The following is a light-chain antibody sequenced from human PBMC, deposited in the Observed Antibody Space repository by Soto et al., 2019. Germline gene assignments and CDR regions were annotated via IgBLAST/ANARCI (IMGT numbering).Light chain of an antibody. CDR1: SSDVGGYNY. J-gene: IGLJ3*02. V-gene: IGLV2-8*01. CDR2: EVT. CDR3: SSYAASNNFYFV. Sequence: QSALTQPPSASGSPGQSVTISCTGTSSDVGGYNYVSWHQQYPGRAPKPMIYEVTKRPSGVPDRFSGSKSGNTASLTVSGLQAEDEADYYCSSYAASNNFYFVFGGGTKLTVL.